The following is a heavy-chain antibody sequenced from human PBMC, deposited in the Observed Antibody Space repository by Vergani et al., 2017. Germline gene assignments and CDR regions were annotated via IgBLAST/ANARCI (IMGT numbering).Heavy chain of an antibody. CDR2: ISYDGSNK. Sequence: QVQLVESGGGVVQPGRSLRLSCAASGFTFSSYAMHWVRQAPGKGLEWVAVISYDGSNKYYADSVKGRFTISRDNSKNTLYLQMNSLRAEDMAVYYCARAYDSSGYFDYWGQGTLVTVSS. J-gene: IGHJ4*02. V-gene: IGHV3-30-3*01. D-gene: IGHD3-22*01. CDR1: GFTFSSYA. CDR3: ARAYDSSGYFDY.